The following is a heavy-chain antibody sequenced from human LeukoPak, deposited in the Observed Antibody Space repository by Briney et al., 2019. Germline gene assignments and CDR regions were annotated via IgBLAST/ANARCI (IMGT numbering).Heavy chain of an antibody. V-gene: IGHV6-1*01. CDR3: ARLPAAGHYYYYYGKDV. J-gene: IGHJ6*02. CDR2: TYYRSKWYN. Sequence: SQTLSLTCAISGDSVSSNSAAWNWIRQSPSRGLEWLGRTYYRSKWYNDYAVSVKSRITINPDTSKNQFSLQLNSVTPEDTAVYYCARLPAAGHYYYYYGKDVWGQGTTVTVSS. CDR1: GDSVSSNSAA. D-gene: IGHD6-13*01.